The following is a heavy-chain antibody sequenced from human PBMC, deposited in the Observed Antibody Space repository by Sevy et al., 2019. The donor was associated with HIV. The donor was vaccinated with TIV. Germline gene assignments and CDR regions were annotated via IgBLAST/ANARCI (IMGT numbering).Heavy chain of an antibody. Sequence: GGSLRLSCAASGFTFSSYAMHWVRQAPAKGLEWVGYISYDGSKKFYADSVRGRFTISRDSSGNTLFLQMNSLRAEDTAVYYCARDNENYYDSRGYHYLFDYWSQGTLVTVSS. J-gene: IGHJ4*02. CDR2: ISYDGSKK. D-gene: IGHD3-22*01. V-gene: IGHV3-30-3*01. CDR1: GFTFSSYA. CDR3: ARDNENYYDSRGYHYLFDY.